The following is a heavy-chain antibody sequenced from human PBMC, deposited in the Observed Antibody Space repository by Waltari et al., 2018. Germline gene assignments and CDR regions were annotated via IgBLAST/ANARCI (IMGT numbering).Heavy chain of an antibody. J-gene: IGHJ4*02. D-gene: IGHD5-18*01. V-gene: IGHV4-39*01. CDR3: ARLIRYSYAM. CDR1: GGSISSSSYY. CDR2: IYYSGST. Sequence: QLQLQESGPGLVKPSETLSLTCTVSGGSISSSSYYWGWIRQPPGRGLEWIGSIYYSGSTYYNPSLKSRVTISVDTSKNQFSLKLSSVTAADTAVYYCARLIRYSYAMWGQGTLVTVSS.